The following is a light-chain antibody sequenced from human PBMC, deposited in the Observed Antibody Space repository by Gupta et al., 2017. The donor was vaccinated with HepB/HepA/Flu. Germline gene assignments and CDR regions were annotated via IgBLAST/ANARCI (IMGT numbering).Light chain of an antibody. J-gene: IGLJ3*02. Sequence: SALTQPASVSGSPGQSITISCTGTSSDVGGYNFVSWYQEHPGKAPKLIIYDVSDRPSGGANRFSGSKSGNTAALTISGLQAEDEAYYYCCSYTGSSSTLWVFGGGTKLTVL. CDR1: SSDVGGYNF. CDR2: DVS. CDR3: CSYTGSSSTLWV. V-gene: IGLV2-14*03.